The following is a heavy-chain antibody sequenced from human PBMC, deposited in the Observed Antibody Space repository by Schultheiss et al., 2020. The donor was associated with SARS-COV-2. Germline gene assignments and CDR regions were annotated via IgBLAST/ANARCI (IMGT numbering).Heavy chain of an antibody. Sequence: SETLSLTCTVSGGSISSYYWSWIRQPVGKGLEWIGRVYTSGSTNYNPSLKSRVTISVDTSKNQFSLKLSSVTAADTAVYYCAREWEWGFDYWGQGTLVTVSS. V-gene: IGHV4-4*07. CDR1: GGSISSYY. J-gene: IGHJ4*02. CDR3: AREWEWGFDY. D-gene: IGHD1-26*01. CDR2: VYTSGST.